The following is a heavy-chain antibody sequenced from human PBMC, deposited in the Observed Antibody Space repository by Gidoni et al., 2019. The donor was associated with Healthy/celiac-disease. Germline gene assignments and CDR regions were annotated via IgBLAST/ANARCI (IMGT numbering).Heavy chain of an antibody. Sequence: EVQLLESGGGLVQPGGSLRLSCAASGFTFSSYAMSWVRQAPGKGLEWVSAISGSGGSTYYADSVKGRFTITRDNSKNTLYLQMNSLRAEDTAVDYCAKDSRRVTIFGVATPDFDYWGQGTLVTVSS. V-gene: IGHV3-23*01. D-gene: IGHD3-3*01. J-gene: IGHJ4*02. CDR1: GFTFSSYA. CDR3: AKDSRRVTIFGVATPDFDY. CDR2: ISGSGGST.